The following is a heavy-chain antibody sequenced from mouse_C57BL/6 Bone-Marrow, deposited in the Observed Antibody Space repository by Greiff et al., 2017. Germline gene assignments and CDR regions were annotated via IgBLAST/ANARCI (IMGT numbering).Heavy chain of an antibody. CDR2: IDPENGDT. CDR1: GFNIKDDY. D-gene: IGHD2-12*01. V-gene: IGHV14-4*01. CDR3: TVYYSPYYFDY. Sequence: EVQRVESGAELVRPGASVKLSCTASGFNIKDDYMHWVKQRPEQGLEWIGWIDPENGDTEYASKFQGKATITADTSSNTAYLQLSSLTSEDTAVYYCTVYYSPYYFDYWGQGTTLTVSS. J-gene: IGHJ2*01.